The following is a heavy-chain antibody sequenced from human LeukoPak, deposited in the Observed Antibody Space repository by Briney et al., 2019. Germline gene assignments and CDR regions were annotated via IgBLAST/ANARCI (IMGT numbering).Heavy chain of an antibody. J-gene: IGHJ3*02. CDR1: GASTSSFS. CDR2: IHYSGST. Sequence: SETPSLTCTVSGASTSSFSWSWIRQPPGKGLEWIGYIHYSGSTNYNSSLKSRVTISVDTSKNQFSLKLSSVTAADTAVYYCARHGGETIVATILHAFDIWGQGTMVTVSS. D-gene: IGHD5-12*01. CDR3: ARHGGETIVATILHAFDI. V-gene: IGHV4-59*08.